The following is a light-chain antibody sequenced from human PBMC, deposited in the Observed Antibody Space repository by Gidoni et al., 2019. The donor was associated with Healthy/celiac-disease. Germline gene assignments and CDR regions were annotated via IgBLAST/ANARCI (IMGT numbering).Light chain of an antibody. J-gene: IGLJ3*02. CDR1: SSNIGSNY. CDR3: AAWDDSLSGWV. V-gene: IGLV1-47*01. Sequence: QSVLTHPPSASGTPGPRVTISCSGSSSNIGSNYVYWYQQLPGTAPKLLIDRNNQRPSGVPDRFSGSKSGTSASLAISGLRSEDEADYYCAAWDDSLSGWVFGGGTKLTVL. CDR2: RNN.